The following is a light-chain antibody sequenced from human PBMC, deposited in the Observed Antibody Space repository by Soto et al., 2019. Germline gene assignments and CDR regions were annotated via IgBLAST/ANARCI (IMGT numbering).Light chain of an antibody. Sequence: IVLTQSPDTLSLSPGERATLSCRASQSVSSNYLAWYQQKLGQAPRLLIYDASRRATGIPDRFSGSGSGTDFTLTISRLEPEDFAVYYCQQYGSSYPWTFGQGTKVDI. CDR2: DAS. V-gene: IGKV3-20*01. CDR1: QSVSSNY. J-gene: IGKJ1*01. CDR3: QQYGSSYPWT.